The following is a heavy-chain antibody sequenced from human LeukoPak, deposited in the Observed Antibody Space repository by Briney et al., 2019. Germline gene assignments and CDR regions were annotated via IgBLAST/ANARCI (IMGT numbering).Heavy chain of an antibody. CDR2: ISYIGST. V-gene: IGHV4-59*11. Sequence: SETLSLTCAVSADSFSSHYGTWIRQAPGKGVEWVGYISYIGSTNYNPSLKSRVTISIHPSKNQFSLKLSSVTAADTAVYYCARDLVTVTKGFDIWGQGTMVSVSS. CDR3: ARDLVTVTKGFDI. CDR1: ADSFSSHY. J-gene: IGHJ3*02. D-gene: IGHD4-17*01.